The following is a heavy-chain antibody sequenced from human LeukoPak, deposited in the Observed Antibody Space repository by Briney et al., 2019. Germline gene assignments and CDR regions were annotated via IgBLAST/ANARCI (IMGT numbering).Heavy chain of an antibody. CDR2: ISSSSSYI. CDR3: ARGGYCSGGRCYSGDY. CDR1: GFTFSSYS. J-gene: IGHJ4*02. Sequence: GGSLRLSCAASGFTFSSYSMNWVRQAPGKGLEWVSSISSSSSYIYYADSVKGRFTISRDNAKNSLYLQMNSLRAEDTAVYYCARGGYCSGGRCYSGDYWGRGTLVTVSS. V-gene: IGHV3-21*04. D-gene: IGHD2-15*01.